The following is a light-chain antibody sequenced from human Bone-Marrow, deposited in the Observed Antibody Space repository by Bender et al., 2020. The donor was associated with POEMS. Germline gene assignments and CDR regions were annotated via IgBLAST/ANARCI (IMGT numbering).Light chain of an antibody. V-gene: IGLV2-23*01. Sequence: QSALNQPASVSGSPGQSITISCTGTSSDVGSYNLVSWYQQHPGQVPKLMIYEDTERPSGVSTRFSGSKSGNTASLTISGLQAEDEADYYCCSYAGSSPSVLFGGGTKLTVL. J-gene: IGLJ2*01. CDR3: CSYAGSSPSVL. CDR1: SSDVGSYNL. CDR2: EDT.